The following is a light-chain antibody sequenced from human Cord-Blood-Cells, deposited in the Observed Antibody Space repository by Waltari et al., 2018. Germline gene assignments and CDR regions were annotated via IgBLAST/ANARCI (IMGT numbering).Light chain of an antibody. CDR3: QSYDSSLSGSV. CDR2: VHC. V-gene: IGLV1-40*01. CDR1: SSNIGAGYD. Sequence: QSVLTQPPSVSGAPGQRVTISCTGSSSNIGAGYDVHRYQQLPGTPPKLPIYVHCHLPYGVPDRFSGSKSCTSASLAITGLQAEDEADYDCQSYDSSLSGSVFGTGTKVTVL. J-gene: IGLJ1*01.